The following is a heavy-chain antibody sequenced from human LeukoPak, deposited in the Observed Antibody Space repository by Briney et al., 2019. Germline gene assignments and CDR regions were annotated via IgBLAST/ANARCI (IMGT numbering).Heavy chain of an antibody. CDR3: TKVTDGGSDY. CDR1: GFIFNNAW. J-gene: IGHJ4*02. Sequence: PGGSLRLSCAASGFIFNNAWMSWVRRAPGKGLEWVGRIKSKVDGGTPAYAAPVKGRFTISRDDSKNTLYVQMNSLETEDTAVYYCTKVTDGGSDYWGQGTLVTVSS. D-gene: IGHD2-8*01. CDR2: IKSKVDGGTP. V-gene: IGHV3-15*01.